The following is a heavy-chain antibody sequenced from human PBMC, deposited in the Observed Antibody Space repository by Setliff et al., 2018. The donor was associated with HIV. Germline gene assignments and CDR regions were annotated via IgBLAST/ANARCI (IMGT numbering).Heavy chain of an antibody. CDR2: ISANNGNT. D-gene: IGHD7-27*01. CDR1: GGTFSSYA. Sequence: ASVKVSCKASGGTFSSYAISWVRQAPGQGLEWMGWISANNGNTNYAQKLQGRVTMTTDTSTSTAYMELRSLRSDDTAVYYCAREGTGRPRPIDYWGQGTLVTVSS. CDR3: AREGTGRPRPIDY. J-gene: IGHJ4*02. V-gene: IGHV1-18*01.